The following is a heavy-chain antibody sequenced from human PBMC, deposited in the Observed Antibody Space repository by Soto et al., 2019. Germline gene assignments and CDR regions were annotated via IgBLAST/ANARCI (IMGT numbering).Heavy chain of an antibody. D-gene: IGHD2-8*02. J-gene: IGHJ3*02. CDR3: ARARLRAVYAFDI. V-gene: IGHV4-31*03. CDR1: GGSVSSGAYY. CDR2: IYYSGST. Sequence: SETLSLTCTVSGGSVSSGAYYWTWIRQRPGKGLEWIGYIYYSGSTYYSPSLKSRLSISLDTSKNQFSLRLGSVTAADTAMYYCARARLRAVYAFDIWGQGTMVTVSS.